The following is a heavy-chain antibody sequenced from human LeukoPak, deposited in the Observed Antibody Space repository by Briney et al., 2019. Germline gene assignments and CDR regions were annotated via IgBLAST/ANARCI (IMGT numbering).Heavy chain of an antibody. CDR2: IYYSGST. CDR1: GGSISSGDYY. D-gene: IGHD3-22*01. Sequence: SQTLSLTCTVSGGSISSGDYYWSWIRQPPGKGLEWIGNIYYSGSTYYNPSLKSRVTISVDTSKNQFSLKLSSVTAADTAVYYCARATLSYYYDSSGYYYDYWGQGTLVTVSS. J-gene: IGHJ4*02. V-gene: IGHV4-30-4*01. CDR3: ARATLSYYYDSSGYYYDY.